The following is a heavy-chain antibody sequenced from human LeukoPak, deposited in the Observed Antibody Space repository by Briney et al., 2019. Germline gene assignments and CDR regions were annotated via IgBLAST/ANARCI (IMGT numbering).Heavy chain of an antibody. V-gene: IGHV3-7*01. D-gene: IGHD6-19*01. J-gene: IGHJ4*02. CDR2: IKQDGSEK. CDR3: ARDLGYSSGLDY. CDR1: GFTFSSYW. Sequence: GGSLRLSCPASGFTFSSYWMSWVRQAPGKGLEWVANIKQDGSEKYYVDSVKGRFTISRDNAKNSLYLQMNSLRAEDTAVYYCARDLGYSSGLDYWGQGTLVTVSS.